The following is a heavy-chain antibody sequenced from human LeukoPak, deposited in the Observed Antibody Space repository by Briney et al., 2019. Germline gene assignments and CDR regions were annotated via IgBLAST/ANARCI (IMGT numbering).Heavy chain of an antibody. D-gene: IGHD3-10*01. CDR3: ARHYYGSGSYSDY. CDR2: IYHGGST. Sequence: PSETLSLTCAVSGYSISSGYYWGWIRQPPGKGLEWIGSIYHGGSTHYNPSLKSRVTISVDTSKNQFSLKLSSVTAADTAVYYCARHYYGSGSYSDYWGQGTLVTVSS. V-gene: IGHV4-38-2*01. CDR1: GYSISSGYY. J-gene: IGHJ4*02.